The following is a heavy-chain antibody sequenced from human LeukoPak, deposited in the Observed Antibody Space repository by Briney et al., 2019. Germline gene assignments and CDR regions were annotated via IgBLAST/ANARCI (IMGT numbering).Heavy chain of an antibody. CDR3: AREKSGITGTTFGY. CDR1: GGSISSYY. J-gene: IGHJ4*02. V-gene: IGHV4-59*01. CDR2: IYYSGST. Sequence: PSETLSLTCTVSGGSISSYYWSWIRQPPGKGLEWIGYIYYSGSTNYNPSLKSRVTISVDTSKNQFSLKLSSVTAADTAVYYCAREKSGITGTTFGYWGQGTLATVSS. D-gene: IGHD1-20*01.